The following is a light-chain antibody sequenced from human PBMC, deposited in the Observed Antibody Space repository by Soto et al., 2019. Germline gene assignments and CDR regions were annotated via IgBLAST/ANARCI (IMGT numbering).Light chain of an antibody. CDR1: QTVNNN. CDR3: QQRGNWPLS. Sequence: EIVLTQSPGTLSLSPGEGVTLSCRASQTVNNNFLAWYQQKPGQAPRLLIYHASNRATGIPARFSGSGSGTDFTLTISSLEPEDFAVYYCQQRGNWPLSFGGGTKVDIK. CDR2: HAS. J-gene: IGKJ4*01. V-gene: IGKV3-11*01.